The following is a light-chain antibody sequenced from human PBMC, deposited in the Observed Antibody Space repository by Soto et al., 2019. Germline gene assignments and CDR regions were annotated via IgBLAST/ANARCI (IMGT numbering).Light chain of an antibody. CDR1: LSVGSSY. J-gene: IGKJ1*01. V-gene: IGKV3-20*01. CDR3: QQYGSSPWT. Sequence: EVVLTQSTCTLSWSPGERATLSCGASLSVGSSYLAWYQQKHGQAPRPLIYGTSTRATGIPDRFSGSGYGTDFNLTISRVETEDFAVYYCQQYGSSPWTFGQGTKVDIK. CDR2: GTS.